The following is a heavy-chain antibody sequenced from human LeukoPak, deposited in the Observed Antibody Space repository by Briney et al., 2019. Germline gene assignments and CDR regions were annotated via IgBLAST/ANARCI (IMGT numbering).Heavy chain of an antibody. CDR2: IYHSGST. CDR1: GYSISSGYY. Sequence: PSETLSLTCTVSGYSISSGYYWGWIRQPPGKGLEWVGSIYHSGSTYYNPSLKSRVTISVDTSKNQFSLKLSSVPAADTAVYYCARDTSRYSSSWLFDYWGQGTLATVSS. D-gene: IGHD6-13*01. J-gene: IGHJ4*02. CDR3: ARDTSRYSSSWLFDY. V-gene: IGHV4-38-2*02.